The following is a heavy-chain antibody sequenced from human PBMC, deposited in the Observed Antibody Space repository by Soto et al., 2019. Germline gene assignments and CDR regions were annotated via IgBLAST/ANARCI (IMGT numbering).Heavy chain of an antibody. D-gene: IGHD6-13*01. CDR3: ARDGLSIAAAGELDY. V-gene: IGHV3-33*01. CDR2: IWYDGSNK. CDR1: GFTFSSYG. J-gene: IGHJ4*02. Sequence: QVQLVESGGGVVQPGRSLRLSCAASGFTFSSYGMHWVRQAPGKGLEWVAVIWYDGSNKYYADSVKGRFTISRDNSKNTLYLPMHSLRAEDTAVYYCARDGLSIAAAGELDYWGQGTLVTVSS.